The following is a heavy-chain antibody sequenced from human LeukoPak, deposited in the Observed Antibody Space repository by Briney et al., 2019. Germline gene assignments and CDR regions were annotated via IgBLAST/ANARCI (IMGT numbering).Heavy chain of an antibody. V-gene: IGHV4-61*01. D-gene: IGHD4-17*01. J-gene: IGHJ4*02. CDR3: ARGYGDYYFDY. CDR2: IYYSGST. Sequence: SDTLSLTCTVSGGSVSSGSYYWSWIRQPPGKGLEWIGYIYYSGSTNYNPSLKSRVTISVDTSKNQFSLKLSSVTAADTAVYYCARGYGDYYFDYWGQGTLVTVSS. CDR1: GGSVSSGSYY.